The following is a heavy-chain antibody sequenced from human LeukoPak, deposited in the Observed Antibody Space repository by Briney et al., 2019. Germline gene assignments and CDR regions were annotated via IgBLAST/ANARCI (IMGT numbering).Heavy chain of an antibody. CDR2: ISAYNGNT. J-gene: IGHJ3*02. CDR1: GYTFTSYG. V-gene: IGHV1-18*01. D-gene: IGHD3-22*01. CDR3: ARDSRMIEKAFDI. Sequence: GASVKVSCKASGYTFTSYGISWVRQAPEQGLGWMGWISAYNGNTNYAQKLQGRVTMTTDTSTSTAYMELRSLRSDDTAVYYCARDSRMIEKAFDIWGQGTMVTVSS.